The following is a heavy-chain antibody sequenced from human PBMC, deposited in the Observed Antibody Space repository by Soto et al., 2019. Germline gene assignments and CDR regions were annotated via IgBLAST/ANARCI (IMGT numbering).Heavy chain of an antibody. V-gene: IGHV3-15*06. CDR3: TTAHPRGPDY. D-gene: IGHD5-12*01. Sequence: EVELVESGGGLVKPGGSVRLSCAASGLTFSNAWMNWVRRAPGKGLEWVGQIKSKTDGGTIFYPAPVKDRFIISRDDSTNTLYLQMNSLKTEDTAVYYCTTAHPRGPDYWGQGSLVTVSS. CDR1: GLTFSNAW. CDR2: IKSKTDGGTI. J-gene: IGHJ4*02.